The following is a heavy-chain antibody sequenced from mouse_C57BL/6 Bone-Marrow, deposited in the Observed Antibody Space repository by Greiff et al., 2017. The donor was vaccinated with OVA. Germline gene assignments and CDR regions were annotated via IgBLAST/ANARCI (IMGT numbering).Heavy chain of an antibody. CDR2: IDPSDSYT. V-gene: IGHV1-69*01. J-gene: IGHJ4*01. CDR3: ARAYYGYPYYAMDY. Sequence: VQLQQSGAELVMPGASVKLSCKASGYTFTSYWMHWVKQRPGQGLEWIGEIDPSDSYTNYNQKFKGKSTLTVDKSSSTAYMQLSSLTSEDSAVYYCARAYYGYPYYAMDYWGQGTSVTVSS. D-gene: IGHD2-9*01. CDR1: GYTFTSYW.